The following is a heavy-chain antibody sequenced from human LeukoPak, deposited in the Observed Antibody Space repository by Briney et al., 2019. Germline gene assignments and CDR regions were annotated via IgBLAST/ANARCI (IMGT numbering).Heavy chain of an antibody. CDR2: IKQDGSEK. Sequence: PGGSLRLSCAASGFTFSSYWMSWVRQAPGKGLELVANIKQDGSEKYYVDSVKGRFTISRDNAKNSLYLQMNSLRAEDTAVYYCARDFRAVVGGGRFFDYWGQGTLVTVSS. CDR3: ARDFRAVVGGGRFFDY. CDR1: GFTFSSYW. J-gene: IGHJ4*02. D-gene: IGHD3-22*01. V-gene: IGHV3-7*01.